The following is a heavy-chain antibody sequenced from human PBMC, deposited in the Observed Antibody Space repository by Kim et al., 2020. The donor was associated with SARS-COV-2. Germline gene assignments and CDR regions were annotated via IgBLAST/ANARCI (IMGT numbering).Heavy chain of an antibody. CDR1: GFTFSSYS. J-gene: IGHJ3*02. CDR2: ISSSSSYI. Sequence: GGSLRLSCAASGFTFSSYSMNWVRQAPGKGLEWVSSISSSSSYIYYADSVKGRFTISRDNAKNSLYLQMNSLRAEDTAVYYCARDRIGDRDAFDIWGQGTMVTVSS. D-gene: IGHD1-26*01. CDR3: ARDRIGDRDAFDI. V-gene: IGHV3-21*01.